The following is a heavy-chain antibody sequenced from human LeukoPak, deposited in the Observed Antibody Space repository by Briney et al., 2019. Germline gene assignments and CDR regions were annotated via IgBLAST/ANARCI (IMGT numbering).Heavy chain of an antibody. D-gene: IGHD4-17*01. CDR2: IRSGGSA. Sequence: PGESLRLSCAASGFTFSNYAMIWVRQAPGQGLEWVSAIRSGGSAKYADPVKARFTISRDNSKNTLYLQMNSPRAEDTALYFCARDPNGDYIGAFDFLGQGTVVTVSS. CDR3: ARDPNGDYIGAFDF. V-gene: IGHV3-23*01. CDR1: GFTFSNYA. J-gene: IGHJ3*01.